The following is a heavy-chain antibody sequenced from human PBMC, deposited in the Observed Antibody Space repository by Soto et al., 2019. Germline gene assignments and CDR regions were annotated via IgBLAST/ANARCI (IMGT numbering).Heavy chain of an antibody. V-gene: IGHV1-18*01. CDR2: ISTYTGNT. CDR1: GYTFTNYD. J-gene: IGHJ6*02. D-gene: IGHD3-10*01. CDR3: ARGYYYGSGRPTPGGMDV. Sequence: QVHLVQSGAEVKKPGASVKVSCKASGYTFTNYDINWVRQAPGQGLEWMGWISTYTGNTNYAQKIQGRVTITTDTSTSTVYMALRSLRSDDTAVYECARGYYYGSGRPTPGGMDVWGQGTTVTVSS.